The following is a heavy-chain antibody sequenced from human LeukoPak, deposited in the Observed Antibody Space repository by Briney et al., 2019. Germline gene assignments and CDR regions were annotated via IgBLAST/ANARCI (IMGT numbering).Heavy chain of an antibody. D-gene: IGHD6-25*01. CDR3: ARQGGSLEAAFEC. J-gene: IGHJ4*02. CDR1: GGXISSYY. Sequence: SETLPLTCTVSGGXISSYYWSWIRQSPGKGLEWIGYIHYTGSTDYNPFLKSRVTISVDTSKNQFSLKLTSVTAGDTAVYYCARQGGSLEAAFECWGQGTLVAVSS. CDR2: IHYTGST. V-gene: IGHV4-59*08.